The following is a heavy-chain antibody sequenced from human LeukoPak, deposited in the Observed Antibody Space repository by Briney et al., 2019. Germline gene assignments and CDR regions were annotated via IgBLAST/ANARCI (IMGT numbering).Heavy chain of an antibody. Sequence: GASVKVSCKASGYTFTGYYMHWVRQAPGQGLECMGWINPNSRGTNYAQKFQGRVTMPRDTSISTDYLELSSLRSADTALYYCATPMKRHDYGDSHDAFDIWGQATMVTVSS. CDR1: GYTFTGYY. CDR2: INPNSRGT. CDR3: ATPMKRHDYGDSHDAFDI. J-gene: IGHJ3*02. D-gene: IGHD4-17*01. V-gene: IGHV1-2*02.